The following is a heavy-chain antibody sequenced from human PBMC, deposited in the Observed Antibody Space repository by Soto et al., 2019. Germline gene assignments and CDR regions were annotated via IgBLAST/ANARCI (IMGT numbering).Heavy chain of an antibody. CDR2: SSYNGGT. V-gene: IGHV4-39*01. CDR1: ADSSTISNSY. Sequence: SETLSLTCTVSADSSTISNSYWGWLRQPPGKGLQWIGSSSYNGGTFYNPSLKGRVAISVDTSKKQSSLQVTSVTAADSAMYFCARHRIEVVWRGFDYWGQGSPVTVSS. CDR3: ARHRIEVVWRGFDY. D-gene: IGHD1-1*01. J-gene: IGHJ4*02.